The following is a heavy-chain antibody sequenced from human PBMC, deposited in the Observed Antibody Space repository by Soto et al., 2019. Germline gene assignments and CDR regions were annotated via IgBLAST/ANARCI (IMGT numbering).Heavy chain of an antibody. J-gene: IGHJ6*02. Sequence: EVQLVESGGGLVQPGGSLRLSCAASGFTFSSHWMHWIRQAPGKGLVWVSRIKTDGSTINYGDSVKGRFSISRDYAKNTVHLQMNSLRAEDTAVYYCARGVRNYYALDVWGRGTMVTVSS. CDR1: GFTFSSHW. CDR3: ARGVRNYYALDV. V-gene: IGHV3-74*01. CDR2: IKTDGSTI.